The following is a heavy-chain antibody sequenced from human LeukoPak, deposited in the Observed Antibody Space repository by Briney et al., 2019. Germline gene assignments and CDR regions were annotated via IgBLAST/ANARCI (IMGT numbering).Heavy chain of an antibody. V-gene: IGHV4-34*01. J-gene: IGHJ4*02. CDR3: ARVKDYYDRSGYLAY. D-gene: IGHD3-22*01. Sequence: SETLSLTCAVYGGSFSGYYWIWIRQPPGKGLEWIGGINHRGSTNYNPSLKSRVTRSVDTSKNQFSLKLSSVTAADTDVYYCARVKDYYDRSGYLAYWGQATLVTVSS. CDR1: GGSFSGYY. CDR2: INHRGST.